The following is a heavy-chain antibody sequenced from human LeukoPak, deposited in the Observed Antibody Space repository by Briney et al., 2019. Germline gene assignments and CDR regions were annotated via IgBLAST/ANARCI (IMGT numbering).Heavy chain of an antibody. CDR3: ARSKYDFWSGSWFDP. D-gene: IGHD3-3*01. CDR2: IYYSGST. CDR1: GGSISSYY. V-gene: IGHV4-59*01. Sequence: KTSETLSLTCTVSGGSISSYYWSWIRQPPGKGLEWIGYIYYSGSTNYNPSLKSRVTISVDTSKNQFSLKLSSVTAADTAVYYCARSKYDFWSGSWFDPRGQGTLVTVSS. J-gene: IGHJ5*02.